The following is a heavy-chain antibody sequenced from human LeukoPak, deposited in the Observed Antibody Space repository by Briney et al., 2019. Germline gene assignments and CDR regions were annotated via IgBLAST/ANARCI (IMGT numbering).Heavy chain of an antibody. D-gene: IGHD6-19*01. CDR3: ARTGWYSPFDY. J-gene: IGHJ4*02. Sequence: TSETLSLTCTVSGGSIGSYYWSWIRQPPGKGLEWIGYIYYSGSTNYNPSLKSRVTISVDTSKNQFSLKLSSVTAADTAVYYCARTGWYSPFDYWGQGTLVTVSS. V-gene: IGHV4-59*01. CDR1: GGSIGSYY. CDR2: IYYSGST.